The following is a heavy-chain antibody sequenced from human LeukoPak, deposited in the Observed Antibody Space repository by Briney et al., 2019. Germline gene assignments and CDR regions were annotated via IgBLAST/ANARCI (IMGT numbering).Heavy chain of an antibody. Sequence: KPSETLSLTCTVSGYSISSGYYWGWIRQPPGKGLEWIVSIYHSGSTFYNSSLKSRVTISVDTSKNQFSLKLSSVTAADTAVYYCARVKHSAGDFFDYWGQGTLVTVSS. V-gene: IGHV4-38-2*02. CDR3: ARVKHSAGDFFDY. J-gene: IGHJ4*02. D-gene: IGHD7-27*01. CDR1: GYSISSGYY. CDR2: IYHSGST.